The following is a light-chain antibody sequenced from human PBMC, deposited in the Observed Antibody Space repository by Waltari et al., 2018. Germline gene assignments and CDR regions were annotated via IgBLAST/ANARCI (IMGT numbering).Light chain of an antibody. J-gene: IGKJ1*01. Sequence: VLTQSPGTLSLSPRESATLSCRASQTIDSRYLAWYQQKPGQTPRVLFYTASNRATGIPDRFSGSGSGTDFTLTISRLEPEDFAVYQCQHYGTSSWTFGQGTKIEIK. CDR3: QHYGTSSWT. CDR2: TAS. V-gene: IGKV3-20*01. CDR1: QTIDSRY.